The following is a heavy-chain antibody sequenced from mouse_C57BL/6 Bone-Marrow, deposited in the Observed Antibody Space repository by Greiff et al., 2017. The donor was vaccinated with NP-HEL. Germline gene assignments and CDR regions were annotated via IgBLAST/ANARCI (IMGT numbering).Heavy chain of an antibody. D-gene: IGHD2-3*01. CDR3: ARRDSIFAY. CDR1: GYSFTGYY. Sequence: VHVKQSGPELVKPGASVKISCKASGYSFTGYYMNWVKQSPEKSLEWIGEINPSTGGTTYNQKFKAKATLTVDKSSSTAYMQLKSLTSEDSAVYYCARRDSIFAYWGQGTLVTVSA. J-gene: IGHJ3*01. V-gene: IGHV1-42*01. CDR2: INPSTGGT.